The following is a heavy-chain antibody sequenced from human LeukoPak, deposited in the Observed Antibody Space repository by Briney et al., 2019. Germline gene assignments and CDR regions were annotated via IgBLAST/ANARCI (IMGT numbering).Heavy chain of an antibody. D-gene: IGHD6-19*01. V-gene: IGHV3-21*04. CDR1: GFTFSSYS. J-gene: IGHJ1*01. Sequence: GGSLRLSCAASGFTFSSYSMNWVRQAPGKGLEWVSSISSSSSYIYYADSVKGRFTISRDNAKNSLYLQMNSLRAEDTAVYYCAIGQGSGWLMPTFQHWGQGTLVTVSS. CDR3: AIGQGSGWLMPTFQH. CDR2: ISSSSSYI.